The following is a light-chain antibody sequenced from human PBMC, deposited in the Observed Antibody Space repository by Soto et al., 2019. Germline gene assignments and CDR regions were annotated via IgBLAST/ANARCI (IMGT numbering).Light chain of an antibody. CDR2: WAS. V-gene: IGKV4-1*01. CDR3: QQYYTTPRT. CDR1: QSVLYSANNKNY. J-gene: IGKJ1*01. Sequence: DIVMTQSPDSLAVSLGERATINCKSSQSVLYSANNKNYLAWYQQIPGQPPKVLMFWASTRESGVPDRFSGSGSGTDFTLTISSLQAEDVAVYYCQQYYTTPRTFGQGTKVEIK.